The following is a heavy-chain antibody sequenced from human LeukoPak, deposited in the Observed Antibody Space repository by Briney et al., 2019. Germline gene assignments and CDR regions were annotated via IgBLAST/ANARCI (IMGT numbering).Heavy chain of an antibody. CDR1: GYPFTGWG. D-gene: IGHD1-26*01. CDR2: ISAYNGNT. Sequence: ASVKVSCKTSGYPFTGWGITWVRQAPGQGLEYMGWISAYNGNTNYAQKFQGRVTMTTDTSTSTAYMEVRSLRSDDTAVYYCASIVGAMEAFDIWGQGTMVTVSS. V-gene: IGHV1-18*01. J-gene: IGHJ3*02. CDR3: ASIVGAMEAFDI.